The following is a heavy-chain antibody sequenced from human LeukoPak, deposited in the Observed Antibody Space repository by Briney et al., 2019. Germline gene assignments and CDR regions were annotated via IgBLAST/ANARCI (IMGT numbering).Heavy chain of an antibody. V-gene: IGHV3-9*01. CDR3: AKDLVTGVRGVMDY. D-gene: IGHD3-10*01. J-gene: IGHJ4*02. CDR1: GFMFASYA. CDR2: ISWGSGSI. Sequence: GGSLRLSCAASGFMFASYAMSWVRQAPGKGLEWVSGISWGSGSIGYADSVKGRFTISRDNAKKSLYLQMNSLRDEDTALYYCAKDLVTGVRGVMDYWGQGTLVTVSS.